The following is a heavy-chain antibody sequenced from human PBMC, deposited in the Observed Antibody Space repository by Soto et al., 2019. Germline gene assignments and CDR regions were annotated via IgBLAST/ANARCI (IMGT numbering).Heavy chain of an antibody. D-gene: IGHD3-3*01. J-gene: IGHJ4*02. Sequence: QVQVVQSGAEVKKPGASVKVSCKTSGYTLTSYGISWVRQAPGQGPEWMGWISAYSGKTNYAQKFQGRLTMTTDTSTSTACMELRSLRSDDTALYCCARDNSGDFWSGYSRYYFDYWGQGTLVTVSS. CDR1: GYTLTSYG. CDR3: ARDNSGDFWSGYSRYYFDY. V-gene: IGHV1-18*01. CDR2: ISAYSGKT.